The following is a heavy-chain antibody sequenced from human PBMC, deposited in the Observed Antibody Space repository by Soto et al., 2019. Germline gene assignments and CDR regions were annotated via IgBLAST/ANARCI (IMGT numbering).Heavy chain of an antibody. Sequence: GGSLRLSCAASGFTFSSYAMSWVRQAPGKGLEWVSAISGSGGSTYYADSVKGRFTISRDNSKNTLYLQMNSLRAEDTAVYYCAKERGVLRFLEWLSGFDYWGQGTLVTVSS. J-gene: IGHJ4*02. CDR2: ISGSGGST. V-gene: IGHV3-23*01. CDR1: GFTFSSYA. CDR3: AKERGVLRFLEWLSGFDY. D-gene: IGHD3-3*01.